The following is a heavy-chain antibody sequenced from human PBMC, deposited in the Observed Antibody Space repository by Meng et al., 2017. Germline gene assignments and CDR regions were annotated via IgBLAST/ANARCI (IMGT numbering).Heavy chain of an antibody. V-gene: IGHV4-31*01. CDR1: CGSISSGGYY. CDR3: AVGDSYGYEALVH. J-gene: IGHJ4*02. D-gene: IGHD5-18*01. Sequence: SETLSLTCTVSCGSISSGGYYWSWIRQHPGKGLEWIGYIYYSGSTHYNTSLKSLVTISVDTSKNQFSLKLSSVTAADTAVYYCAVGDSYGYEALVHWGQGTLVTVSS. CDR2: IYYSGST.